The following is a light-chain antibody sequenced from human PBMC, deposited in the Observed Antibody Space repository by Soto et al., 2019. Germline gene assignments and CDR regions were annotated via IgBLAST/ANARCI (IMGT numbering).Light chain of an antibody. CDR2: DVR. V-gene: IGLV2-14*01. CDR3: TSYTNGSTLEVV. CDR1: SSDVGGYNY. Sequence: QSVLTQPASVSGSPGQSITISCTGTSSDVGGYNYVSWYQQYPGKAPKLMIYDVRSRPSGVSNRFSGSKSGNTASLAISGLQAEDEADYYCTSYTNGSTLEVVFGGGTKVTVL. J-gene: IGLJ3*02.